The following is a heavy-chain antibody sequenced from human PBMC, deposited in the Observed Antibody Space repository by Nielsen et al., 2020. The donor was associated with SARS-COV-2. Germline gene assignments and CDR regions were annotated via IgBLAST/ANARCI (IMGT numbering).Heavy chain of an antibody. CDR2: IYPGDSKT. Sequence: GESLKISCEASGYSFSSYWIAWVRQRPGKGLEWMGIIYPGDSKTKYSPSFQGQVTMSVDKSLRTAYLQWRTLKASDTAMYYCARRHMIPFGAGTYHFDFWGQGTLVTVSS. CDR3: ARRHMIPFGAGTYHFDF. J-gene: IGHJ4*02. D-gene: IGHD3-16*01. V-gene: IGHV5-51*01. CDR1: GYSFSSYW.